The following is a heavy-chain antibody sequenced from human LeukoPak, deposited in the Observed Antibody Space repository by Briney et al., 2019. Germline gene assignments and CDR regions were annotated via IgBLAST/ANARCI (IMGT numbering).Heavy chain of an antibody. CDR2: IYYSGST. V-gene: IGHV4-39*01. D-gene: IGHD4-11*01. CDR3: ARRQELRFDWFDP. J-gene: IGHJ5*02. CDR1: GGSISSSSYY. Sequence: SETLSLTCTVSGGSISSSSYYWGWIRQPPGKGLEWIGSIYYSGSTYYNPSLKSRVTISVDTSKNQFSLKLSSVTAADTAVYYCARRQELRFDWFDPRGQGTLVTVSS.